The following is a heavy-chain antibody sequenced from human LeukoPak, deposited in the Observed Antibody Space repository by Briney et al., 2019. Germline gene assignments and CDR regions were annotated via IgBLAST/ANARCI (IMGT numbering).Heavy chain of an antibody. CDR2: ISAGSDYI. CDR3: ARWGLGPSFDY. J-gene: IGHJ4*02. V-gene: IGHV3-21*05. Sequence: GGSLRLSCAASGFSFSGYSMTWVRQAPGKGLEWISYISAGSDYIYYADSVKGRFTISRDNAKKSMSLQMNSLRAEDTAVYYCARWGLGPSFDYWGQGNLVTVAS. D-gene: IGHD1-26*01. CDR1: GFSFSGYS.